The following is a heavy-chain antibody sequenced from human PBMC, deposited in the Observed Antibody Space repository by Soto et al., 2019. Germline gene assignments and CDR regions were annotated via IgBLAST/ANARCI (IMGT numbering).Heavy chain of an antibody. CDR3: ERYAVDSSGYYHYYYYVMDV. CDR2: ISAYNGNT. D-gene: IGHD3-22*01. Sequence: QVQLVQSGDEEKKPGASVKVSCKASGYTFTRYGISWVRQAHGQELEWMGWISAYNGNTKYAQNLQGRVTMTTYTSTSTAYMELRSLRTDDTAVYYWERYAVDSSGYYHYYYYVMDVCGQGTTVTVSS. CDR1: GYTFTRYG. V-gene: IGHV1-18*01. J-gene: IGHJ6*02.